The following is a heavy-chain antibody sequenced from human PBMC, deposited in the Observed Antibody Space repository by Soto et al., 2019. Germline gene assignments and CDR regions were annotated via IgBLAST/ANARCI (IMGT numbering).Heavy chain of an antibody. D-gene: IGHD3-3*01. J-gene: IGHJ6*02. CDR1: GFTLSRYA. CDR2: ISYAGTNK. CDR3: ARVGNEDYDLWVLGMDV. Sequence: QVQLVESGGGVVQPGRSLRLSCVASGFTLSRYAMHWVRQAPGKGLEWVAVISYAGTNKYYADSVKGRFTFSSDNSKNTLYLQMNSLKPEDTAAYFCARVGNEDYDLWVLGMDVWGQGTKVTVSS. V-gene: IGHV3-30-3*01.